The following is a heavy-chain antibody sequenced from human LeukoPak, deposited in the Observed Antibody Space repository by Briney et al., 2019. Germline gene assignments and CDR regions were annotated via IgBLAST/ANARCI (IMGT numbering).Heavy chain of an antibody. Sequence: GGSLRLSCAASGFTFSSYAMHWVRQAPGKGLEWVAFIRYDGSNKYYADSVKGRFTISRDNSKNTLYLQMNSLRAEDTAVYYCAKDKEVVISRYYFDYWGQGTLVTVSS. CDR2: IRYDGSNK. J-gene: IGHJ4*02. CDR3: AKDKEVVISRYYFDY. D-gene: IGHD3-22*01. CDR1: GFTFSSYA. V-gene: IGHV3-30*02.